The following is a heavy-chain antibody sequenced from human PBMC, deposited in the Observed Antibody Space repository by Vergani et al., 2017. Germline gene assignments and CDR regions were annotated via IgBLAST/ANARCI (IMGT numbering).Heavy chain of an antibody. CDR1: GFTFSSYA. D-gene: IGHD2-15*01. CDR2: ISGSGGST. V-gene: IGHV3-23*01. Sequence: EVQLLESGGGLVQPGGSLRLSCAASGFTFSSYAMSWVRQAPGKGLEWVSAISGSGGSTYYADSVKGRCTISRDNSKNTLYLQMNSLRAEDTAVYYCAKHIVVVVAATLDYWGQGTLVTVSS. CDR3: AKHIVVVVAATLDY. J-gene: IGHJ4*02.